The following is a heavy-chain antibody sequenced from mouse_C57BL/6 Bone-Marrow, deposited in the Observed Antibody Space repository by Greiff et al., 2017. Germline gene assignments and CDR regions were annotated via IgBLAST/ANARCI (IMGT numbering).Heavy chain of an antibody. J-gene: IGHJ3*01. Sequence: QVQLQQSGAELARPGASVKLSCKASGYTFTSYGISWVKQRTGQGLEWIGEIYPRSGSTYYNEKFKGKATLTADKSSSTAYMELRSLTSEDSAVYFCAREGYLGFAYWGQGTLVTVSA. CDR1: GYTFTSYG. CDR2: IYPRSGST. V-gene: IGHV1-81*01. CDR3: AREGYLGFAY.